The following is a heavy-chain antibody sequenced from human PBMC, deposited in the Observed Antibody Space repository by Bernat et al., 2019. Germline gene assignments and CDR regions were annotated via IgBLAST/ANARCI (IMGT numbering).Heavy chain of an antibody. CDR1: GYTFTGYY. CDR3: ASHAWNWNYGTTFDY. V-gene: IGHV1-2*02. D-gene: IGHD1-7*01. CDR2: TNPNSGGT. Sequence: QVQLVQSGAEVKKPGASVKVSCKASGYTFTGYYMHWVRQAPGQGLEWMGWTNPNSGGTHDAQKFQGGVTISADESTSTAYMELSSLRSEDTAVYYCASHAWNWNYGTTFDYWRQGTLVTVSS. J-gene: IGHJ4*02.